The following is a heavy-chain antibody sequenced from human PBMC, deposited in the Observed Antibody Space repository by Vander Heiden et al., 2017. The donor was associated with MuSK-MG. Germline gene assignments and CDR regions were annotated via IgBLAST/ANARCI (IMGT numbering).Heavy chain of an antibody. CDR1: GDSVPSNSPA. CDR3: ARGVGSGSYDY. Sequence: QVQLQQSGPGLVKPSQTLSLTCSISGDSVPSNSPAWNWNRQSPSRGLEWLGRTFYSSKWYNDSAVSVKSRITIIPDTSKNQFSLQLNSVTPEDTAVYYCARGVGSGSYDYWGQGTLVTVSS. V-gene: IGHV6-1*01. J-gene: IGHJ4*02. CDR2: TFYSSKWYN. D-gene: IGHD3-10*01.